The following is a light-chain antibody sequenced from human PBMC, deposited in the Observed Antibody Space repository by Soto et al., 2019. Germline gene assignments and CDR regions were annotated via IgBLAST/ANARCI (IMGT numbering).Light chain of an antibody. Sequence: EIVLTQSPGTLSLSPGERATLSCRASQSVTSTYLAWYQQKPGQAPKLLIYGASRRATDIPDKFSGSGSGTDFTLTISRLEPEYFAVFYCQLYHSSSYTFGPCTKLDIE. J-gene: IGKJ2*01. CDR1: QSVTSTY. CDR3: QLYHSSSYT. V-gene: IGKV3-20*01. CDR2: GAS.